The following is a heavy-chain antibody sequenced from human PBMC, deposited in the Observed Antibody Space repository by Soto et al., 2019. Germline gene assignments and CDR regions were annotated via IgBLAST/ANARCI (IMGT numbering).Heavy chain of an antibody. J-gene: IGHJ4*02. Sequence: SETLSLTCTVSGDSISTFYWSWIRQPPGKGLEWIGYIYYTGSTNYNPSLKSRVTMSVDTSKKQFSLKLTSVPAADTAVYYCARQRGNSFDYWGQGSLVTVSS. CDR2: IYYTGST. D-gene: IGHD3-10*01. CDR3: ARQRGNSFDY. V-gene: IGHV4-59*01. CDR1: GDSISTFY.